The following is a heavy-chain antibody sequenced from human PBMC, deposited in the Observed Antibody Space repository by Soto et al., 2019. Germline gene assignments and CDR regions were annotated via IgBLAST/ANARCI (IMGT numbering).Heavy chain of an antibody. D-gene: IGHD2-2*01. CDR1: GYTFTDYG. V-gene: IGHV1-18*01. CDR2: ISPYTGNT. J-gene: IGHJ4*02. CDR3: ARGPESRSTAYSEY. Sequence: GDSVKVSCKASGYTFTDYGITWVRQAPGQGLEWLGWISPYTGNTNYAQRVQGRVTMSTDTSTSTAYLELRSLRSDDTAVYYCARGPESRSTAYSEYWGQGTLVTVSS.